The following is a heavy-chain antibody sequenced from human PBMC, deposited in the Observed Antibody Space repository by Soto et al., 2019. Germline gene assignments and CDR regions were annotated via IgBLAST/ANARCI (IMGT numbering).Heavy chain of an antibody. V-gene: IGHV4-4*02. CDR2: IYHSGST. Sequence: QVQLQESGPGLVRPSGTLSLTCAVSSGSISSSNWWSWVRQPPGKGLEWIGEIYHSGSTNYNPSLKSRVTISVDKSKNQFSPKLSAVTAADTAVYYCARKGARSSWGFDYWGQGTLVTVSS. CDR1: SGSISSSNW. CDR3: ARKGARSSWGFDY. J-gene: IGHJ4*02. D-gene: IGHD6-13*01.